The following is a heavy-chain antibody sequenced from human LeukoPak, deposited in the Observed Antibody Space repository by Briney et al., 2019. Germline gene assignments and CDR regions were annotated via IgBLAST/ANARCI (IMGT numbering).Heavy chain of an antibody. D-gene: IGHD3-10*01. Sequence: GGSLRLSCAASGFTFSDYYMSWIRQAPGKGLEWGSYISSSGSTIYYADSVKGRFTISRDNAKNSLYLQMNSLRAEDTAVYYCARDPHPMVRGVMVYWGQGTLVTVSS. CDR2: ISSSGSTI. CDR1: GFTFSDYY. J-gene: IGHJ4*02. V-gene: IGHV3-11*01. CDR3: ARDPHPMVRGVMVY.